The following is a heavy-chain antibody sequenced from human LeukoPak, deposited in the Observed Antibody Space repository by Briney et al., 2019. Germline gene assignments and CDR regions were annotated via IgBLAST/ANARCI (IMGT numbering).Heavy chain of an antibody. D-gene: IGHD2-2*01. CDR1: GGSISSYY. V-gene: IGHV4-59*01. CDR3: AGVPAAYYYYYMDV. Sequence: SETLSLTCTVSGGSISSYYWSWIRQPPGKGLEWIGYIYYSGSTNYNPSLKSRVTISVDTSKNQFSLKLSSVTAADTAVYYCAGVPAAYYYYYMDVWGKGTTVTVSS. CDR2: IYYSGST. J-gene: IGHJ6*03.